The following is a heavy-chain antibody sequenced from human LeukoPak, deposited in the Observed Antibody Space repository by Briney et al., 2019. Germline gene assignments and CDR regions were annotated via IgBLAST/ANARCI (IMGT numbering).Heavy chain of an antibody. CDR1: GFTFSNYS. D-gene: IGHD3-3*02. V-gene: IGHV3-21*04. J-gene: IGHJ4*02. CDR3: ARDRLGPSFSVSHFDL. Sequence: PGGSLRLSCAASGFTFSNYSMNWVRQAPGKGLEWVSSISSSSSYIYYADSVKGRFTISRDNAKNSLYLRMYSLRAEDTALYYCARDRLGPSFSVSHFDLWGQGTLVTVSS. CDR2: ISSSSSYI.